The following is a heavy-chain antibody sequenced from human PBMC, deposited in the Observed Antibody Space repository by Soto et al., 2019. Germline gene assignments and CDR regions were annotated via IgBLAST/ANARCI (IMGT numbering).Heavy chain of an antibody. CDR3: AGRDYWFDP. CDR1: GGSISSGGYY. J-gene: IGHJ5*02. CDR2: SYYSGRT. V-gene: IGHV4-31*03. Sequence: QVQLQESGPGLVNPSQTLSLTCTFSGGSISSGGYYWSWIRQHPEKGLECIGYSYYSGRTYYNPNLQSRVTISVDTSKNRFSLKLSSVTAADTAVYYCAGRDYWFDPWGQGTMVTVSS.